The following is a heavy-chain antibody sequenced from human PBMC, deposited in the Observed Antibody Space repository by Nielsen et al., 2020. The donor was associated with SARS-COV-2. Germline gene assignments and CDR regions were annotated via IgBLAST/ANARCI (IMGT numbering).Heavy chain of an antibody. J-gene: IGHJ6*02. Sequence: GESLKISCAASGFTFSSYSMNWVRQAPGKGLEWVSYISSSSSTIYYADSVKGRFTISRDNAKNSLYLQMNSLRAEDTAVYYCARDVDTAMVYYYGMDVWGQWTTVTVSS. V-gene: IGHV3-48*01. CDR3: ARDVDTAMVYYYGMDV. CDR1: GFTFSSYS. D-gene: IGHD5-18*01. CDR2: ISSSSSTI.